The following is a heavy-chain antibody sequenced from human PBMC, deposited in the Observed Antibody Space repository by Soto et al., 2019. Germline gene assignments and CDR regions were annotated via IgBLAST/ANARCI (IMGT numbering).Heavy chain of an antibody. Sequence: PGGSLRLSCAASGFTFTSHAMHWVRQTPGKGLEWVAAISYDEIDKKYASSVKGRFTVSRDNAKNSVYLEMNSLSAEDTAVYYCARESGDLTSNFDYWGQGTLVTVSS. CDR3: ARESGDLTSNFDY. D-gene: IGHD3-10*01. CDR1: GFTFTSHA. V-gene: IGHV3-30*03. CDR2: ISYDEIDK. J-gene: IGHJ4*02.